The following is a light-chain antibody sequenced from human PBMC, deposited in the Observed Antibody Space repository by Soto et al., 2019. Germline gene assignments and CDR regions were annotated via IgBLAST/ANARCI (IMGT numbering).Light chain of an antibody. CDR1: QGISRW. V-gene: IGKV1D-16*01. CDR3: HQYYSYPLT. CDR2: AAS. Sequence: DIQMTQSQSSLSASIGDRVTITCRANQGISRWLAWYQQKPEQAPKSLIYAASSLQSGVPSRFSGSGSGTDITLTISSLQPEDFATYYCHQYYSYPLTFGGGTKVEIK. J-gene: IGKJ4*01.